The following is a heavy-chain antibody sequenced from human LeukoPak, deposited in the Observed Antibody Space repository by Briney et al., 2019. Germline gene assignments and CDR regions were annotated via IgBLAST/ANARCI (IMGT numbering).Heavy chain of an antibody. CDR3: ASYYGSGRDLYYFDY. D-gene: IGHD3-10*01. CDR2: ISGSGGST. V-gene: IGHV3-23*01. Sequence: PGGSLRLSCAASGFTFSSYAMSWVRQAPGKGLEWVSAISGSGGSTYYADSVKGRFTISRDNSKNTLYLQMNSLRAEDTAVYYCASYYGSGRDLYYFDYWGQGTLVTVSS. CDR1: GFTFSSYA. J-gene: IGHJ4*02.